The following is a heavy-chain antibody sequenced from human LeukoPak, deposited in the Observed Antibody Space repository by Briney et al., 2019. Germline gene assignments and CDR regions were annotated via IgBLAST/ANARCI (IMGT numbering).Heavy chain of an antibody. CDR3: IKESSPDYYYYGMDV. CDR2: IRSKAYGGTT. CDR1: GFTFGDYA. J-gene: IGHJ6*02. Sequence: GGSLRLSCTASGFTFGDYAMSWVRQAPGKGLEWVGFIRSKAYGGTTEYAASVKGRFTISRDDSKSIADLQMNSLKTEDTAVYYCIKESSPDYYYYGMDVWGQGTTVTVSS. D-gene: IGHD6-6*01. V-gene: IGHV3-49*04.